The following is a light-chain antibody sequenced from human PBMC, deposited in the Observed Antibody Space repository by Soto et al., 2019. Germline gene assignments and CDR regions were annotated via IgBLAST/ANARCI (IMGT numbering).Light chain of an antibody. V-gene: IGLV2-23*03. J-gene: IGLJ3*02. CDR3: CSYEGSSTFE. CDR2: EGS. CDR1: SSDVGSYNL. Sequence: QSVLTQPASVSGSPGQSITISCTGTSSDVGSYNLVSWYQQHPGKAPKLMIYEGSKRPSGVSNRFSGSKSGNTASLTISGLQDEEEPDYSCCSYEGSSTFEFGGGTQLTVL.